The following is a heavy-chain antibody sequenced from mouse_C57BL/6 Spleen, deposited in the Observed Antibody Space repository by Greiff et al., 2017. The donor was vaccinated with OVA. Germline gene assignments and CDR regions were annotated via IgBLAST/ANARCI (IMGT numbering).Heavy chain of an antibody. CDR1: GYTFTSYW. CDR2: IHPNSGST. V-gene: IGHV1-64*01. CDR3: ARRGTTVVATDYFDY. Sequence: QVQLQQPGAELVKPGASVTLSCKASGYTFTSYWMHWVKQRPGQGLEWIGMIHPNSGSTNYNEKFKSKATLTVDKSSSTAYMQLSSLTSEDSAGYYCARRGTTVVATDYFDYWGQGTTLTVSS. D-gene: IGHD1-1*01. J-gene: IGHJ2*01.